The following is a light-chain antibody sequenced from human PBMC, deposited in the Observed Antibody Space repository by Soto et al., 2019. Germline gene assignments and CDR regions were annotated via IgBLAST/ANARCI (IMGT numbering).Light chain of an antibody. CDR2: DVN. CDR3: SSYTSRSTLV. Sequence: QSALTQPASVFGSPGQSITISCTGTSSDVGGYDSVSWYQQHPGKAPKLMIYDVNKRPSGVSNRFSGSKSGNTASLTISGLQTEDEADYYCSSYTSRSTLVFGGGTKLTVL. J-gene: IGLJ2*01. V-gene: IGLV2-14*01. CDR1: SSDVGGYDS.